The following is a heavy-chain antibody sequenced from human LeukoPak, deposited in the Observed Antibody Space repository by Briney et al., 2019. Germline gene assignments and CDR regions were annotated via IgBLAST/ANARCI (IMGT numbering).Heavy chain of an antibody. V-gene: IGHV3-48*04. D-gene: IGHD3-10*01. CDR1: GFTFSSYS. Sequence: QPGGSLRLSCAASGFTFSSYSMNWVRQAPGKGLEWVSYISSSGSTIYYADSVKGRFTISRDNAKNSLYLQMNSLRAEDTAVYYCATLLLVREACHNDYWGQGTLVTVSS. CDR3: ATLLLVREACHNDY. CDR2: ISSSGSTI. J-gene: IGHJ4*02.